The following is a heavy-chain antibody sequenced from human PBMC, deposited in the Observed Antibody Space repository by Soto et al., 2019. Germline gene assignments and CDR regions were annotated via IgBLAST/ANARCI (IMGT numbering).Heavy chain of an antibody. Sequence: GGSLRLSCAASGFTFSSYAMHWVRQAPGKGLEWVAVISYDGSNKYYADSVKGRFTISRDNSKNTLYLQMNSLRAEDTAVYYCARDSGRYFDWPQVGYFDYWGQGTLVTVYS. V-gene: IGHV3-30-3*01. D-gene: IGHD3-9*01. J-gene: IGHJ4*02. CDR2: ISYDGSNK. CDR1: GFTFSSYA. CDR3: ARDSGRYFDWPQVGYFDY.